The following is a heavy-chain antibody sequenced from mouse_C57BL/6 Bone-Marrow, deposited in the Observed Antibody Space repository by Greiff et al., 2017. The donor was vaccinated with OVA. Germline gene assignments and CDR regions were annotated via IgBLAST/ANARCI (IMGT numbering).Heavy chain of an antibody. J-gene: IGHJ2*01. CDR3: ARRDSTCYDFDY. D-gene: IGHD3-2*01. CDR1: GYAFSSSW. CDR2: IYPGSGDT. Sequence: QVQLQQSGPELVQPGASVKLSCKASGYAFSSSWMNWVRQRPGKGLEWIGRIYPGSGDTNYNGTFKGKVTLTADKSSSTVYMQISSLRSEDTAVYFCARRDSTCYDFDYWGQGTTLTVSS. V-gene: IGHV1-82*01.